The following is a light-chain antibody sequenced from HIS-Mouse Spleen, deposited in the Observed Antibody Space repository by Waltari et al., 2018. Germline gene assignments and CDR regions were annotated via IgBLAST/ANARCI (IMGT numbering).Light chain of an antibody. CDR3: CSYAGSSTLV. CDR1: SSDVGSYNL. V-gene: IGLV2-23*01. Sequence: QSALTQPASVSGSPGQSITISCTGTSSDVGSYNLVSWYQQHPGKAPKLMIYGGSKRAAGVSDRVSGSKAGNTASLTSSGRQAEDEADYYCCSYAGSSTLVFGGGTKLTVL. J-gene: IGLJ2*01. CDR2: GGS.